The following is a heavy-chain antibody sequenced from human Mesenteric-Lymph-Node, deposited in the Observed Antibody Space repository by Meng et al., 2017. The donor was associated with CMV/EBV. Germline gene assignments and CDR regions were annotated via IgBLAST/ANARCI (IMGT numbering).Heavy chain of an antibody. Sequence: GESLKISCAASGFTFNSYAMHWVRQAPGKGLEWVADISSDGRDKNYADSVKGRFTISRDSSKDTLYLQMNSLGGEDTAVYYCARGGQDVWGRGTTVTVSS. CDR2: ISSDGRDK. V-gene: IGHV3-30*04. J-gene: IGHJ6*02. CDR3: ARGGQDV. CDR1: GFTFNSYA.